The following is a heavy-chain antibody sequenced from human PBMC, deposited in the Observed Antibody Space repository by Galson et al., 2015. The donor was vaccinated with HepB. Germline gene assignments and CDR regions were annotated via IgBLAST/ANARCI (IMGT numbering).Heavy chain of an antibody. Sequence: SLRLSCAASGFTFSSHGFHWVRQAPGKGLEWVAVIWYDGSKKYYADSVKGRFTISRDNSKTTLFLQINSLRVEDTAVYYCARDPESSMDVWGQGTTVTVSS. V-gene: IGHV3-33*01. J-gene: IGHJ6*02. CDR3: ARDPESSMDV. CDR2: IWYDGSKK. CDR1: GFTFSSHG.